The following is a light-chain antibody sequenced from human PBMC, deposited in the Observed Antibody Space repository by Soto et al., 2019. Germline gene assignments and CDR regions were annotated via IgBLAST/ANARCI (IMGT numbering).Light chain of an antibody. J-gene: IGLJ1*01. V-gene: IGLV2-14*01. CDR2: DIN. Sequence: QSVLTQPASVSGSPGQSITISCTGTSGDVGNYIFVSWYRQHPGKAPKLMIYDINNRPSGVSNRFSGSKSGNTASLTISGLQAEDEADYYCVSYTTSASYVFGTGTKVTVL. CDR1: SGDVGNYIF. CDR3: VSYTTSASYV.